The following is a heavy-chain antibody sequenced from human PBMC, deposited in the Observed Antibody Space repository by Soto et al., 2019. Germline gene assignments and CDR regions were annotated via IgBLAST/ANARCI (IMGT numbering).Heavy chain of an antibody. CDR3: GFGVVPTTGYYYYGMDV. J-gene: IGHJ6*02. CDR2: INAGNGNT. V-gene: IGHV1-3*01. D-gene: IGHD3-3*01. CDR1: GYTFTSYA. Sequence: ASVKVSCKASGYTFTSYAMHWVRQAPGQRLEWMGWINAGNGNTKYSQKFQGRVTITRDTSASTAYTELSSLRSEDTAVYYCGFGVVPTTGYYYYGMDVWGQGTTVTVSS.